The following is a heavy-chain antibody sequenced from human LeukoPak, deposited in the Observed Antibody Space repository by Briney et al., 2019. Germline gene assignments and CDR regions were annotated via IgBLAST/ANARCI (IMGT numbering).Heavy chain of an antibody. CDR2: IYYSRST. V-gene: IGHV4-59*08. CDR1: GGSISSYY. CDR3: ARRAPYSYEWSTLDY. Sequence: SETLSLTCTVSGGSISSYYWSWIRQPPGKGLEWIGYIYYSRSTNYNPSLKSRVTISVDTSKNQFSLKLSSVTAADTAVYYCARRAPYSYEWSTLDYWGRGTLVTVSS. J-gene: IGHJ4*02. D-gene: IGHD5-18*01.